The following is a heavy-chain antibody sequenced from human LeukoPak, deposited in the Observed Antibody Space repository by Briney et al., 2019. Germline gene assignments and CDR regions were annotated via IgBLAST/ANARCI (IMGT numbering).Heavy chain of an antibody. CDR1: GFSFSEHA. J-gene: IGHJ4*02. CDR3: AKPSGNCVDY. CDR2: IRFDGTTT. Sequence: PGGSLRLSCGASGFSFSEHAMHWVRQAPDKGLEWVAFIRFDGTTTDYTDSVKGRFTISRDNSKNTLFLQMNSLRPEDTGVYFCAKPSGNCVDYWGQGTLVTVSS. V-gene: IGHV3-30*02. D-gene: IGHD1-26*01.